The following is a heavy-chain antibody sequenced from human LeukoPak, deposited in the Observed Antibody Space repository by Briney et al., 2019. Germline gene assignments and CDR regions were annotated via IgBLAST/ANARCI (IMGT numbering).Heavy chain of an antibody. D-gene: IGHD4-23*01. V-gene: IGHV1-2*02. CDR1: GYTFTGYH. CDR2: INPNSGGT. CDR3: ARGPHYGGNSGNAFDI. Sequence: ASVKVSCKASGYTFTGYHMHWVRQAPGQGLEWMGWINPNSGGTNYAQKFQGRVTMTRDTSISTAYMELSRLRSDDTAVYYCARGPHYGGNSGNAFDIWGQGTMVTVSS. J-gene: IGHJ3*02.